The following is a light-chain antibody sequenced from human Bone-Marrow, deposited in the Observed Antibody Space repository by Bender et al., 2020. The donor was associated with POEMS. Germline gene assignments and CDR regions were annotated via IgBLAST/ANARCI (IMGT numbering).Light chain of an antibody. Sequence: QSALTQPASVSGSPGQSITISCTGTSSDVGSYNLVSWYQQHPGKAPKLMIYEVSKRPSGVSNRFSGSKSGNTASLTISGLQADDEADYYCCSYAGHNTWVFGGGTKLTVL. CDR3: CSYAGHNTWV. CDR1: SSDVGSYNL. CDR2: EVS. J-gene: IGLJ3*02. V-gene: IGLV2-23*02.